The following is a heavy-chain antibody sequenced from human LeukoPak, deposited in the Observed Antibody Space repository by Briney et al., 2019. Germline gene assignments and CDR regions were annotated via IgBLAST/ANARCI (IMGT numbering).Heavy chain of an antibody. J-gene: IGHJ5*02. CDR2: ISSSSSYI. CDR3: ARFDDFWSGYSPFDP. V-gene: IGHV3-21*01. CDR1: GFTFSSYS. Sequence: GGSLRLSCAASGFTFSSYSMNWVRQAPGKGLEWVSSISSSSSYIYYADSVKGRFTISRDNAKNSLYLQMNSLRAEDTAVYYCARFDDFWSGYSPFDPWGQGTLVTVSS. D-gene: IGHD3-3*01.